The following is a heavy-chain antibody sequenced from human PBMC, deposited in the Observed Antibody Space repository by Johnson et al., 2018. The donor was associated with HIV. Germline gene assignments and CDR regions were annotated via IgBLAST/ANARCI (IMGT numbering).Heavy chain of an antibody. CDR3: AKDRGSALAQLPIFPSAFDI. Sequence: EVQLVESGGGLVQPGGSLRLSCAASGFTFSGYAMSWVRQAPGKGLDWVSTISGSGGSTYSADSVKGRFTISRDNSKNTLYLQMNSLRAEDTAVYYCAKDRGSALAQLPIFPSAFDIWGQGTMVTVSS. D-gene: IGHD6-6*01. V-gene: IGHV3-23*04. CDR2: ISGSGGST. J-gene: IGHJ3*02. CDR1: GFTFSGYA.